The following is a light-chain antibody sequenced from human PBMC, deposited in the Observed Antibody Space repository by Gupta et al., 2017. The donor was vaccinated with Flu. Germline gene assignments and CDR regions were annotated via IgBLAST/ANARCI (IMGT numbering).Light chain of an antibody. J-gene: IGLJ1*01. CDR1: SSDVGGYKY. V-gene: IGLV2-8*01. Sequence: QSALTQPPSASGSPGQSVTISCTGTSSDVGGYKYVSWYQQHPGKAPKLVIYEVNKRPSGVPDRFSGSQSGNTASLAVSGLQAEDEADYYCSSYAGSNNFVFGTGTRVTVL. CDR3: SSYAGSNNFV. CDR2: EVN.